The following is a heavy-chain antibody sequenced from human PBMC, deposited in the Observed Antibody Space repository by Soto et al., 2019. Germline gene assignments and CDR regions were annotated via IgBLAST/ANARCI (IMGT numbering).Heavy chain of an antibody. J-gene: IGHJ6*02. V-gene: IGHV3-21*02. CDR1: GFTFSSYS. Sequence: EVQLVESGGSLVKPGGSLRLSCAASGFTFSSYSMNWVRQAPGKGLEWVSSISSSSFSINYADSVKGRFSISRDNAQNSQHLQMNNLRAEDTAVYYCARNESSNIYGMDVWGQGITVTISS. CDR3: ARNESSNIYGMDV. D-gene: IGHD6-6*01. CDR2: ISSSSFSI.